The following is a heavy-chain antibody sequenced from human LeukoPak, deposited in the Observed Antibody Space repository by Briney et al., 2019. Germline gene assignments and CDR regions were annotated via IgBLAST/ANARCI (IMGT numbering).Heavy chain of an antibody. CDR3: ARDGSGYYYDSSGWYYFDY. V-gene: IGHV3-33*08. J-gene: IGHJ4*02. CDR1: GFTFSSYG. Sequence: GGSLRLSCAASGFTFSSYGMHWVRQAPGKGLEWVAVIWYDGSNKYYADSVKGRFTISRDNSKNTLYLQMNSLRAEDTAVYYCARDGSGYYYDSSGWYYFDYWGQGTLVTVSS. CDR2: IWYDGSNK. D-gene: IGHD3-22*01.